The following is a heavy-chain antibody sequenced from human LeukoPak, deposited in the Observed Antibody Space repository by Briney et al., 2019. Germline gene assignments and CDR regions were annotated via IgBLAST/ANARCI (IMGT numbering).Heavy chain of an antibody. V-gene: IGHV4-34*01. D-gene: IGHD3-22*01. CDR2: INHSGST. CDR1: GGSFSGYY. CDR3: ASNYDSSGYYYGWFDP. Sequence: SETPSLTCAVYGGSFSGYYWRWIRQPPGKGLEWIGEINHSGSTNYNPSLKSRVTISVDTSKSQFSLKLSSVTAADTAVYYCASNYDSSGYYYGWFDPWGQGTLVTVSS. J-gene: IGHJ5*02.